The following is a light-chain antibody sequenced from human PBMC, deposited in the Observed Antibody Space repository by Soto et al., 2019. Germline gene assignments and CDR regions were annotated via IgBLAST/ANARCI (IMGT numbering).Light chain of an antibody. CDR2: AAS. CDR3: QQTYGTLT. Sequence: DIQMTQTPLSLSASVGDRVTITCRASQNIYINLNWYQQKPGKAPQLLIYAASTFQSGVPSRFSGSGSGTHFALAISSLQPEDSATYYCQQTYGTLTFGGGTKVQI. V-gene: IGKV1-39*01. CDR1: QNIYIN. J-gene: IGKJ4*01.